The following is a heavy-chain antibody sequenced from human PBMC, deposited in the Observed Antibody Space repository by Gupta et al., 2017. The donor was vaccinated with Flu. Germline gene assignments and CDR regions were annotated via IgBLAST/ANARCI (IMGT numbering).Heavy chain of an antibody. D-gene: IGHD4-17*01. CDR3: ARLRDYGVGGLDY. V-gene: IGHV3-33*01. CDR2: IWYDGSNK. Sequence: VPLVESGGGVVQPGRSLRPSCAASGVTFSSYGLHWVRQAPGKGLEWAAVIWYDGSNKYYADSVKGRFTISRDKSKNTLYLQMNSLRAEDTAVYYCARLRDYGVGGLDYWGQGTLVTVAS. J-gene: IGHJ4*02. CDR1: GVTFSSYG.